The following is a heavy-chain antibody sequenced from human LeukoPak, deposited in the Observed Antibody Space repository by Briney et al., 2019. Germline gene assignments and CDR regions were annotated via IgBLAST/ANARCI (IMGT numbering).Heavy chain of an antibody. CDR2: IYYSGST. J-gene: IGHJ3*02. Sequence: SETLPFTCTVSGCSISSYYWSWNRQPPGKGLEWIGYIYYSGSTNYNPSLKSRVTISVDTSKNQFSLKLSSVTAADTAVYYCARKPYYDFWSGYSRDAFDIWGQGTMVTVSS. CDR3: ARKPYYDFWSGYSRDAFDI. CDR1: GCSISSYY. D-gene: IGHD3-3*01. V-gene: IGHV4-59*01.